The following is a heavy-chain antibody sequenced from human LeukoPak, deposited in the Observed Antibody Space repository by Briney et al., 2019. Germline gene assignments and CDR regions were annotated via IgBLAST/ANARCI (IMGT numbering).Heavy chain of an antibody. D-gene: IGHD4/OR15-4a*01. V-gene: IGHV3-23*01. CDR2: ISRNGGEI. CDR1: GFTFTTYA. CDR3: AKDLRPTTISYFDN. Sequence: PGGSLRLSCAASGFTFTTYAISWVRQAPGKGLEWVSSISRNGGEIYYADSVKGRFTISRENSKNTVYLQMSALRAEDTALYYWAKDLRPTTISYFDNWGQGTLVTVSS. J-gene: IGHJ4*02.